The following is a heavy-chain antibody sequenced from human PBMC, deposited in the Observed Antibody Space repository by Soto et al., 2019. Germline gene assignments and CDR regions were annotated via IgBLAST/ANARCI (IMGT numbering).Heavy chain of an antibody. CDR3: ARHAVVVVPAATGGYYYYMDV. CDR2: INHSGST. CDR1: GGSFSGYY. V-gene: IGHV4-34*01. Sequence: PSETLSLTCAVYGGSFSGYYWSWIRQPPGKGLEWIGEINHSGSTNYNPSLKSRVTISVDTSKNQFSLKLSSVTAADTAVYYCARHAVVVVPAATGGYYYYMDVWGKGTTVTVS. D-gene: IGHD2-2*01. J-gene: IGHJ6*03.